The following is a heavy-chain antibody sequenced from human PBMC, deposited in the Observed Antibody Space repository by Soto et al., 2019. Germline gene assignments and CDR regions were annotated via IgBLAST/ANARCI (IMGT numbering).Heavy chain of an antibody. CDR3: ARSGTDYYYYGMDV. V-gene: IGHV3-21*01. CDR2: ISSSSSYI. CDR1: GFTFSSYS. D-gene: IGHD1-1*01. Sequence: EVQLVESGGGLVKPGGSLRLSCAASGFTFSSYSMNWVRQAPGKGLECVSSISSSSSYIYYADSVKGRFTISRDNAKNSLYLQMNSLRAEDTAVYYCARSGTDYYYYGMDVWGQGTTVTVSS. J-gene: IGHJ6*02.